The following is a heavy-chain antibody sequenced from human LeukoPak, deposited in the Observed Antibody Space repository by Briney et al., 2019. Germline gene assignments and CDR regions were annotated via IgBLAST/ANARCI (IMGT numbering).Heavy chain of an antibody. V-gene: IGHV4-59*12. D-gene: IGHD6-13*01. CDR3: AREQRIAAAGPDYYYYGMDV. J-gene: IGHJ6*02. CDR1: GGSISSYY. CDR2: IYYSGST. Sequence: SETLSLTCTVSGGSISSYYWSWIRQPPGKGLEWIGYIYYSGSTNYNPSLKSRVTMSVDTSKNQFSLKLSSVTAADTAVYYCAREQRIAAAGPDYYYYGMDVWGQGTTVTVSS.